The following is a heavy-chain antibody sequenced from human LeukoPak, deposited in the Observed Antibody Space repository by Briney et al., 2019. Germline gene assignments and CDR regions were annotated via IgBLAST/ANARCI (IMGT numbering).Heavy chain of an antibody. CDR3: ARGTTYYYGSGSYYNDY. J-gene: IGHJ4*02. CDR1: GGSFSGYY. V-gene: IGHV4-34*01. Sequence: SETLSLTCAVYGGSFSGYYWSWIRQPPGKGLEWIGEINHSGSTNYNPSLKSRVSISVDTSKNQFSLKLSSVTAADTAVYYCARGTTYYYGSGSYYNDYWGQGTLVTVSS. D-gene: IGHD3-10*01. CDR2: INHSGST.